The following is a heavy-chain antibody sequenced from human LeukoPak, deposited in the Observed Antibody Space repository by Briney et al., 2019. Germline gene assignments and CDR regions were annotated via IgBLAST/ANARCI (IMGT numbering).Heavy chain of an antibody. J-gene: IGHJ4*02. CDR1: DFTFSSYN. D-gene: IGHD3-22*01. Sequence: GGSLRLSCAASDFTFSSYNMNWVRQAPGKGLEWVSSISSSSDYIYYADSVKGRFTISRDNAKNSLYLQMDSLRAEDTAVYYCARVSYFYDSSGYYHFDYWGQGTLVTVSS. V-gene: IGHV3-21*01. CDR2: ISSSSDYI. CDR3: ARVSYFYDSSGYYHFDY.